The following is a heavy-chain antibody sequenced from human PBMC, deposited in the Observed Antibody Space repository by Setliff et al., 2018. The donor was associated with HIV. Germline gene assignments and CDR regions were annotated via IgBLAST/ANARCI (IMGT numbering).Heavy chain of an antibody. CDR2: IYYSGST. CDR3: ARDAVRSKDWFDP. Sequence: PSETLSLTCTVSGGSTSSTVYYWGWIRQPPGKGLEWIGSIYYSGSTYYNPSLESRITISMDTSKNQFSLKLRSVTAADTAMYYCARDAVRSKDWFDPWGPGILVTVSS. D-gene: IGHD4-17*01. CDR1: GGSTSSTVYY. V-gene: IGHV4-39*02. J-gene: IGHJ5*02.